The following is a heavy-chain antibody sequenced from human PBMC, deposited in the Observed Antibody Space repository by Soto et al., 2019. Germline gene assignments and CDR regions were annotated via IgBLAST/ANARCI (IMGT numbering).Heavy chain of an antibody. CDR3: AKESWKLGYGGGYDYIWGSYRADFDY. J-gene: IGHJ4*02. CDR1: GFTFSSYA. V-gene: IGHV3-23*01. Sequence: GGSLRLSCAASGFTFSSYAMSWVRQAPGKGLEWVSAISGSGGSTYYADSVKGRFTISRDNSKNTLYRQMNSLRAEDTAVYYCAKESWKLGYGGGYDYIWGSYRADFDYWGQGTLVTVSS. CDR2: ISGSGGST. D-gene: IGHD3-16*02.